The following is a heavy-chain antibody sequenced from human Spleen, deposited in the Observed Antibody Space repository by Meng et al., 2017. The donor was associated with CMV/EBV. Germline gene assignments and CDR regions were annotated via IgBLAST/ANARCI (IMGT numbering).Heavy chain of an antibody. CDR2: INPNSGGT. D-gene: IGHD2-2*02. CDR3: ARDGCSSTSCYSIFDY. Sequence: GSTFTGYYMHWVRPAPGQGLEWMGWINPNSGGTNYAQKFQGRVTMTRDTSISTAYMELSRLRSDDTAVYYCARDGCSSTSCYSIFDYWGQGTLVTVSS. J-gene: IGHJ4*02. V-gene: IGHV1-2*02. CDR1: GSTFTGYY.